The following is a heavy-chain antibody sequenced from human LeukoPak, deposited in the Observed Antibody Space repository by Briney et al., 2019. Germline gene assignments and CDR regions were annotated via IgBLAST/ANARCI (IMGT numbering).Heavy chain of an antibody. CDR3: ARGAYYYED. CDR2: ISSSSSTI. Sequence: GGSLRLSCAASGFVFSDESMNWVRQAPGKGLEWVSYISSSSSTIYYADSVKGRFTISRDNAKNSLYLQMNSLRAEDTAVYYCARGAYYYEDWGQGTLVTVSS. V-gene: IGHV3-48*01. CDR1: GFVFSDES. D-gene: IGHD3-22*01. J-gene: IGHJ4*02.